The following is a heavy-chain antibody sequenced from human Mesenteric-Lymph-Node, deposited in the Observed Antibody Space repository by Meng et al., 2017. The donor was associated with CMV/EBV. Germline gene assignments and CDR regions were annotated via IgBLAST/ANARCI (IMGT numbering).Heavy chain of an antibody. CDR1: GFTFSDYS. CDR2: ISGRSTYI. CDR3: ARDRGKYYGTGYCSDS. Sequence: GGPLRPSCEVLGFTFSDYSMNGIRQAQGKGLEWVSSISGRSTYIYYGDSVKGRFTISRDNTKNSVYLQLNSLRAEDTAVYDCARDRGKYYGTGYCSDSWGQGTRITVSS. V-gene: IGHV3-21*01. D-gene: IGHD3-10*01. J-gene: IGHJ4*02.